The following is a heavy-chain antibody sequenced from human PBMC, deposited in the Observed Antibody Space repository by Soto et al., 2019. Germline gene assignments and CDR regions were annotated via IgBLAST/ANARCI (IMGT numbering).Heavy chain of an antibody. V-gene: IGHV6-1*01. J-gene: IGHJ6*03. Sequence: SQTLSVTCAISGDSVSSNSAAWYWIRLSPSRGLEWLARTYYRSRWYNDYAVSVRSRITVNPDTSKNQFSLQLTSVTPEDTAVYYCAGTTSHQWYYMDVWGKETTVTVSS. CDR1: GDSVSSNSAA. D-gene: IGHD1-7*01. CDR3: AGTTSHQWYYMDV. CDR2: TYYRSRWYN.